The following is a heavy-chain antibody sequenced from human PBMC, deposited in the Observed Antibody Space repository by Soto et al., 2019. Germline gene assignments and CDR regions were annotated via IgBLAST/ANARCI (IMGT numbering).Heavy chain of an antibody. D-gene: IGHD6-19*01. CDR2: INAGNGDT. CDR1: GYTFTSNA. Sequence: GASVKVSCKASGYTFTSNAIHWVRQAPGQRPEWMGWINAGNGDTKYSQKFQGRVTITRDTSASTAYMELSSLRSEDTAVYYCAKNLVPPGYSSGWYWFDPWGQGTLVTVSS. J-gene: IGHJ5*02. CDR3: AKNLVPPGYSSGWYWFDP. V-gene: IGHV1-3*01.